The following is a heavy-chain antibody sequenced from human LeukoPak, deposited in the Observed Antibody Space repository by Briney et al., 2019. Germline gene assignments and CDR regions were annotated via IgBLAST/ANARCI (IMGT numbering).Heavy chain of an antibody. V-gene: IGHV1-46*01. CDR1: GYTFTNYY. CDR2: IRPSGST. D-gene: IGHD2-21*01. J-gene: IGHJ4*02. CDR3: VREGPETYYFDF. Sequence: GASVKVSCKASGYTFTNYYIHWVRQAPGQGLEYMGIIRPSGSTAYPQKFQGRVTMTRDTATSAVYMELSSLRSEDTAVYYCVREGPETYYFDFWGQGTLVTVSS.